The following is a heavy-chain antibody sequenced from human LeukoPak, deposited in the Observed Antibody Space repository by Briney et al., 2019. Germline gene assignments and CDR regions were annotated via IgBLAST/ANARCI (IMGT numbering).Heavy chain of an antibody. Sequence: WASVKVSCKASGGTFSSYAISWVRQAPGQGLEWMGGIIPIFGTANYAQKFQGRVTITADKSTSTAYMELSSLRSEDTAVYYCARDMAKISGYSWFDPWGQGTLVTVSS. V-gene: IGHV1-69*06. D-gene: IGHD3-22*01. CDR3: ARDMAKISGYSWFDP. CDR1: GGTFSSYA. J-gene: IGHJ5*02. CDR2: IIPIFGTA.